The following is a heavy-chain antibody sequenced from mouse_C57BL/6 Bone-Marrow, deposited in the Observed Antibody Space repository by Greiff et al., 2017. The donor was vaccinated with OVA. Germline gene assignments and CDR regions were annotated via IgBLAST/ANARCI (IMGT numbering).Heavy chain of an antibody. CDR1: GFTFSDFY. D-gene: IGHD2-4*01. J-gene: IGHJ3*01. CDR2: SRNKANDYTT. CDR3: ARDARGLRGRAWFAY. V-gene: IGHV7-1*01. Sequence: EVQLVESGGGLVQSGRSLRLSCATSGFTFSDFYMEWVRQAPGKGLEWIAASRNKANDYTTEYSASVKGRFIVSRDTSQSILYLQMNALRAEDTAIYYCARDARGLRGRAWFAYWGQGTLVTVSA.